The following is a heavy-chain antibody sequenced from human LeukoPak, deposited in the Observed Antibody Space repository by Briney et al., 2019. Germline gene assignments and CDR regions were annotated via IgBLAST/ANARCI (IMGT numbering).Heavy chain of an antibody. CDR3: SRRGGRYWVY. D-gene: IGHD2-8*02. J-gene: IGHJ4*02. Sequence: SETLSLTCTVSGASMSGSPYDWGWIRQAPGKGLEWIGTIKTRGNTFYNLSLKSRVTILLDTSTNQFSLNLNSVTAADTAVYFFSRRGGRYWVYWGQGALGSVSS. V-gene: IGHV4-39*07. CDR1: GASMSGSPYD. CDR2: IKTRGNT.